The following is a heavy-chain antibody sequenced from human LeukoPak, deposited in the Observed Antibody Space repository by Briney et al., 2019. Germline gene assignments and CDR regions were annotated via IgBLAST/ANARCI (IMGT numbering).Heavy chain of an antibody. J-gene: IGHJ4*02. Sequence: SETLPLTCTVSGGSISSSSYYWGWIRQPPGKGLEWIGSIYYSGSTYYNPSLKSRVTISVDTSKNQFSLKLSSVTAADTAVYYCARRRGYSGYDQYYFDYWGQGTLVTVSS. V-gene: IGHV4-39*01. D-gene: IGHD5-12*01. CDR3: ARRRGYSGYDQYYFDY. CDR1: GGSISSSSYY. CDR2: IYYSGST.